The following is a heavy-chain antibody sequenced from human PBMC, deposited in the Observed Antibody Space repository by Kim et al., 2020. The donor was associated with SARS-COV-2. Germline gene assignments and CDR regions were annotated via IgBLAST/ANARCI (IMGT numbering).Heavy chain of an antibody. CDR3: ARDNWNYYYYGMEV. D-gene: IGHD1-20*01. J-gene: IGHJ6*02. V-gene: IGHV3-48*03. Sequence: ADSVKGRFTITRDNAKNSLYLQMNSLRAEDTAVYYCARDNWNYYYYGMEVWGQGTTVTVSS.